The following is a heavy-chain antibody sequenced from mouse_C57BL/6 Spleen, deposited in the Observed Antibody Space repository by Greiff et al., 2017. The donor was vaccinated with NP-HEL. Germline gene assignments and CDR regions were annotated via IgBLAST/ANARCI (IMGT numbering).Heavy chain of an antibody. CDR3: ARPLYYSNYVSYALDY. CDR1: GFSLTSYG. CDR2: IWSGGST. D-gene: IGHD2-5*01. J-gene: IGHJ4*01. V-gene: IGHV2-2*01. Sequence: QVQLKQSGPGLVQPSQSLSITCTVSGFSLTSYGVHWVRQSPGKGLEWLGVIWSGGSTDYNAAFISRLSISKDNSKSQVFFKMNSLQADDTAIYYCARPLYYSNYVSYALDYWGQGTSVTVSS.